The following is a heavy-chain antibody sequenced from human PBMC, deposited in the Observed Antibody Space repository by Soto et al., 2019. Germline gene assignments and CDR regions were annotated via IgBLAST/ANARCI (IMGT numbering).Heavy chain of an antibody. V-gene: IGHV4-39*01. CDR2: IYYSGST. J-gene: IGHJ4*02. CDR3: ATYCSSTSCAGGGFDY. Sequence: SETLSLTCTVSGGSISSSSYYWGWIRQPPGKGLEWIGSIYYSGSTYYNPSLKSRVTISVDTSKNQFSLKLSSVTAADTAVYYCATYCSSTSCAGGGFDYWGQGTLVTVSS. D-gene: IGHD2-2*01. CDR1: GGSISSSSYY.